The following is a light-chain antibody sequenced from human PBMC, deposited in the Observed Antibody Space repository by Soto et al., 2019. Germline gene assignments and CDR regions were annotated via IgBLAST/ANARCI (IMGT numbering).Light chain of an antibody. CDR2: QIS. Sequence: DIVLTQTPLSSPVSLGQPASISCRSSQSLVHVDGNTYLSWLHQRPGQPPRLLIHQISDRFSGVPDRFSGSGAGTDFTLKITRVEAEDVGIYYCMQASQFPHTFGQGTNWRSN. J-gene: IGKJ2*01. CDR3: MQASQFPHT. CDR1: QSLVHVDGNTY. V-gene: IGKV2-24*01.